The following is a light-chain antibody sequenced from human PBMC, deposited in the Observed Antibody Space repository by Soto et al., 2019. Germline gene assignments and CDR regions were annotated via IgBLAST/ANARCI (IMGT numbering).Light chain of an antibody. CDR1: QTISSW. CDR3: QHYNSYSEA. J-gene: IGKJ1*01. Sequence: DIQITQSPSTLSGSVGDRVTITCRASQTISSWLAWYQQKPGKAPKLLIYNSSTLKRGVTSKFSGSGSGTEFPLTISSLQPDDFATYYCQHYNSYSEAFGQGTKVDIK. V-gene: IGKV1-5*03. CDR2: NSS.